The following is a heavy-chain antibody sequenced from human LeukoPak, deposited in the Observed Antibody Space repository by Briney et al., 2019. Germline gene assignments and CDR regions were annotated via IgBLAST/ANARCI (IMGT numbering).Heavy chain of an antibody. Sequence: ASVKVSCKVSGYTLTELSMHWVRQAPGKGLEWMGGFDPEDGETIYAQKFQGRVTMTEDISTDTAYMELSRLRSDDTAVYYCARVRATGDPSSWYFDLWGRGTLVTVSS. CDR1: GYTLTELS. CDR2: FDPEDGET. D-gene: IGHD7-27*01. V-gene: IGHV1-24*01. J-gene: IGHJ2*01. CDR3: ARVRATGDPSSWYFDL.